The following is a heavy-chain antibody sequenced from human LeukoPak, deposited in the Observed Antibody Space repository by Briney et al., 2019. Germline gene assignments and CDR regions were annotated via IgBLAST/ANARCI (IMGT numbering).Heavy chain of an antibody. CDR3: LGAGDLG. CDR1: RFTFSSRW. D-gene: IGHD1-14*01. Sequence: PGGSLRLSCAASRFTFSSRWMNWVRQAPGRGLEWVGNINPDGSEKYYVDSARGRFTISRDNTKNSMYLQMNSLRAEDTAVYFCLGAGDLGWGQGTLVTVSS. V-gene: IGHV3-7*01. CDR2: INPDGSEK. J-gene: IGHJ4*02.